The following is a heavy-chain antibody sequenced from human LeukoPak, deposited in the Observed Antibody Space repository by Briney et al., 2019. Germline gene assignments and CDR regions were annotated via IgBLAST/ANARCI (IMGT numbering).Heavy chain of an antibody. D-gene: IGHD4-17*01. V-gene: IGHV3-53*01. J-gene: IGHJ4*02. CDR2: IYSGGST. CDR1: GFTVSSNY. Sequence: GGSLRLSCAASGFTVSSNYMSWVRQAPGKGLEWVSVIYSGGSTYYADSVEGRFTISRDNSKNTLYLQMNSLRAEDTAVYYCARVPYGDYYFDYWGQGTLVTVSS. CDR3: ARVPYGDYYFDY.